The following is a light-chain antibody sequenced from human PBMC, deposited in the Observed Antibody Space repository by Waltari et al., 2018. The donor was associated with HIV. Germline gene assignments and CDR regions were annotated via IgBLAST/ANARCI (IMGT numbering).Light chain of an antibody. J-gene: IGLJ3*02. CDR1: SDDVGYYNY. CDR2: DVT. CDR3: SSYVGSSTSWL. Sequence: QSALTQPASVSGSPGQSIVISCTGTSDDVGYYNYVSWYQQHPGKVPKLVISDVTSRPSGVSNRFSGSKSGNTASLTISGLRADDEADYYCSSYVGSSTSWLFGGGTKLTV. V-gene: IGLV2-14*03.